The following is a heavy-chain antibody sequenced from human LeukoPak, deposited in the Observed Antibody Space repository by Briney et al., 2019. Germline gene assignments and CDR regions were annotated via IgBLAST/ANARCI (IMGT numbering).Heavy chain of an antibody. J-gene: IGHJ6*02. CDR1: GGTFSSYA. CDR3: ARDQRVSYYYYGMDV. D-gene: IGHD3-10*01. Sequence: VASVKVSCTASGGTFSSYAISWVRQAPGQGLEWMGGIIPIFGTANYAQKFQGRVTITADESTSTAYMELRSLRSDDTAVYYCARDQRVSYYYYGMDVWGQGTTVTVSS. V-gene: IGHV1-69*13. CDR2: IIPIFGTA.